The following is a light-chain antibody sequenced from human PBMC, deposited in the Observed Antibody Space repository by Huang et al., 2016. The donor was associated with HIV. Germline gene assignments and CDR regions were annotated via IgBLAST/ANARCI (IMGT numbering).Light chain of an antibody. V-gene: IGKV3-15*01. CDR3: HQYNNWLLS. Sequence: EIVMKQSQATLSVSPGKRVTLSCRANRSVITNLAWYQQRHGQAPRLLIYGSSTRAPGIPARFSGSGSGTDFSLTISSLQSEDFALYYCHQYNNWLLSFGGGTRV. J-gene: IGKJ4*01. CDR1: RSVITN. CDR2: GSS.